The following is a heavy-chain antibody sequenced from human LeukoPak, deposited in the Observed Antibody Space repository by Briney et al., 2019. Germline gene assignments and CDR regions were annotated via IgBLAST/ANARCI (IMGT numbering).Heavy chain of an antibody. CDR2: INHSGST. CDR1: GGSFSGYY. D-gene: IGHD3-10*01. Sequence: PSETLSLTCAVYGGSFSGYYWSWIRQPPGKGLEWIGEINHSGSTNYNPSLKSRVTISVDTSKNQFSLKLSSVTAADTAVYYCARGVGYYGSGRPNYYYYYMDVWGKGTTVTVSS. V-gene: IGHV4-34*01. CDR3: ARGVGYYGSGRPNYYYYYMDV. J-gene: IGHJ6*03.